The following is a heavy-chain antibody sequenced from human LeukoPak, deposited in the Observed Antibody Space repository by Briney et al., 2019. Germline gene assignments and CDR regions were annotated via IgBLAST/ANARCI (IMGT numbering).Heavy chain of an antibody. V-gene: IGHV3-11*01. J-gene: IGHJ4*02. D-gene: IGHD6-19*01. Sequence: GGSLRLSCAASGFIFSDYHMSWIRQAPGKGLEWVSYISPGGDEVYFADSVKGRFTISRDNAKNSLFLQMSSLTAEDTAVYYCSGGRDIAEAGPGGYLDYWGQGSLVTVSS. CDR1: GFIFSDYH. CDR3: SGGRDIAEAGPGGYLDY. CDR2: ISPGGDEV.